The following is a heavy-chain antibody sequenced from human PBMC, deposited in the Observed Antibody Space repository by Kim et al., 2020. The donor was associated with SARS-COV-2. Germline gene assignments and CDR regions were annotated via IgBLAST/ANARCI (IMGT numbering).Heavy chain of an antibody. V-gene: IGHV4-61*02. J-gene: IGHJ3*02. CDR3: ARDLVGAYEALWI. D-gene: IGHD3-10*01. Sequence: SETLSLTCTVSGGSISSGSYYWSWIRQPAGKGLEWIGRIYTSGSTNYNPSLKSRVTISVDTSKNQFSLKLSSVTAADTAVYYCARDLVGAYEALWIWGQGTMDTVSS. CDR1: GGSISSGSYY. CDR2: IYTSGST.